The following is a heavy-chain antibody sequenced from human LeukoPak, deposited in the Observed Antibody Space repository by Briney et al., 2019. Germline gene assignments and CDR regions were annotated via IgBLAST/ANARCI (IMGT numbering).Heavy chain of an antibody. CDR2: ISAYNGNT. Sequence: GASVKVSCKASGYTFTSYGISWVRQAPGQGLEWMGWISAYNGNTNYAQKLQGRVTMTTDTSTSTAYMELRSLRSEDTAVYYCARPSRGYSYGCFDYWGQGTLVTVSS. D-gene: IGHD5-18*01. J-gene: IGHJ4*02. CDR3: ARPSRGYSYGCFDY. V-gene: IGHV1-18*01. CDR1: GYTFTSYG.